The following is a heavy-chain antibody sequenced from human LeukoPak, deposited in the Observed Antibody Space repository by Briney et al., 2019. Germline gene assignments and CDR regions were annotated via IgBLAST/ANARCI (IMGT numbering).Heavy chain of an antibody. V-gene: IGHV3-30*02. CDR3: AKDLSSGSPTLDY. CDR1: GFTFSSYG. D-gene: IGHD1-26*01. CDR2: IWYDGSKK. Sequence: GGSLRLSCAASGFTFSSYGMHWVRQAPGKGLEWVAVIWYDGSKKYYADSVKGRFTISRDNSKNTLYLQMNSLRAEDTAVYYCAKDLSSGSPTLDYWGQGTLVTVSS. J-gene: IGHJ4*02.